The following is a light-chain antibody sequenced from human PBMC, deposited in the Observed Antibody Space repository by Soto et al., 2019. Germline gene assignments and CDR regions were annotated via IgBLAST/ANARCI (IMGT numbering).Light chain of an antibody. CDR2: KAS. CDR1: QSISSW. Sequence: DTQMTQAPSTLSASLGDSITITCRASQSISSWLAWYQQKPGKAPKLLIYKASSLESGVPPRFSGSGSGTEFTLTISSLQPDDFATYYCQQYNSYSTTFGGGTKVDI. J-gene: IGKJ4*01. V-gene: IGKV1-5*03. CDR3: QQYNSYSTT.